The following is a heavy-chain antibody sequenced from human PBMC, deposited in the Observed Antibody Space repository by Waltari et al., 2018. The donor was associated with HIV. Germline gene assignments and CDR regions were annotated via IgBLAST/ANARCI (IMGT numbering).Heavy chain of an antibody. CDR2: ISYDGSNK. D-gene: IGHD6-19*01. V-gene: IGHV3-30*18. CDR3: AKAHSSGWSDFDY. Sequence: QVQLVESGGGVVQPGRSLRLSCAASGFTFSSYGMHWVRQAPGKGLEWVAVISYDGSNKYYADSVKCRFTISRDNSKNTLYLQMNSLRAEDTAVYYCAKAHSSGWSDFDYWGQGTLVTVSS. J-gene: IGHJ4*02. CDR1: GFTFSSYG.